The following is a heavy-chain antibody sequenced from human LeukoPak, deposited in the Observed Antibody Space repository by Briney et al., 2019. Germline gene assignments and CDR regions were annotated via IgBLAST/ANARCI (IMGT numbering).Heavy chain of an antibody. Sequence: ASVTVSCTASGYTFTSYYMHWVRQAPGQGLEWMGIINPSGGSTSYAQKFQGRVTMTRDTSTSTVYMELSSLRSEDTAVYYCARGGADIVVVPAFRMDVWGQGTTVTVSS. CDR2: INPSGGST. D-gene: IGHD2-2*01. CDR3: ARGGADIVVVPAFRMDV. V-gene: IGHV1-46*01. J-gene: IGHJ6*02. CDR1: GYTFTSYY.